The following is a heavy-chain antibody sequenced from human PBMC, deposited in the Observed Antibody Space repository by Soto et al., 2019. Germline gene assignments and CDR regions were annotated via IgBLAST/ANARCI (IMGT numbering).Heavy chain of an antibody. V-gene: IGHV3-21*01. CDR1: GFTFDSYT. CDR2: ISATTTYK. J-gene: IGHJ2*01. CDR3: ARGGTSQSGHLWYFDL. Sequence: EVQVVESGGGLVKPGGSLTLSCTASGFTFDSYTMNWLLQAPGRGLEWVSSISATTTYKYYADSVKGRFIISRDNARNSLYLQTNSLRAEDTAVYYCARGGTSQSGHLWYFDLWGRGTLVTVSS. D-gene: IGHD1-1*01.